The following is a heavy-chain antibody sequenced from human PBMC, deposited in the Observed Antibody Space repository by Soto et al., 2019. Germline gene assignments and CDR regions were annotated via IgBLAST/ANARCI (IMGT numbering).Heavy chain of an antibody. J-gene: IGHJ6*02. V-gene: IGHV3-30*18. Sequence: VQLVESGGGVVQPGRSLRLSCAASGFTFSSYGMHWVRQAPGKGLEWVAVISYDGSNKYYADSVKGRFTISRDNSKNTLYLQMNSLRAEDTAVYYSAKDSEVLRYVDWLSQIYLGGMDVWGQGTTVTVSS. D-gene: IGHD3-9*01. CDR1: GFTFSSYG. CDR2: ISYDGSNK. CDR3: AKDSEVLRYVDWLSQIYLGGMDV.